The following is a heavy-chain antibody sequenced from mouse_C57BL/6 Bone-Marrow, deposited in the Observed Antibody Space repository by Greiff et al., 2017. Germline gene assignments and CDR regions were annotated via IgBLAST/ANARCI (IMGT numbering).Heavy chain of an antibody. J-gene: IGHJ1*03. CDR2: IYPGSGST. D-gene: IGHD3-1*01. V-gene: IGHV1-55*01. CDR1: GYTFTSYW. Sequence: VQLQQPGAELVKPGASVKMSCKASGYTFTSYWITWVKQRPGQGLEWIGDIYPGSGSTNYNEKFKSKATLTVDTSSSTAYMQLSSLTSEDAAVYYCARSGNWYFDVWGTGTTVTVSS. CDR3: ARSGNWYFDV.